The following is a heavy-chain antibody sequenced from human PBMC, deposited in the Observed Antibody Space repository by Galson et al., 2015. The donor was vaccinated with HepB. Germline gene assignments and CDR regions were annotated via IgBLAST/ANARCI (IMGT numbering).Heavy chain of an antibody. CDR1: GFTFSSYA. CDR2: ISSNGGTT. Sequence: SLRLSCAASGFTFSSYAMHWVRQAPGKGLEYVSSISSNGGTTYHADSVKGRFTISRDNPKNTLYLQMSSLRAEDTAVYYCVKSPRYYYDSSGYYDPPFDYWGQGTLVTVSS. J-gene: IGHJ4*02. V-gene: IGHV3-64D*06. CDR3: VKSPRYYYDSSGYYDPPFDY. D-gene: IGHD3-22*01.